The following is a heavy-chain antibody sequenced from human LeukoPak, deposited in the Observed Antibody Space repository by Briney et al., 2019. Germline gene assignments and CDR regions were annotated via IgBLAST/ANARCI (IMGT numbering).Heavy chain of an antibody. CDR3: AKSRIVGATTDAFDI. CDR1: RITFAEYA. CDR2: ISWNSGSI. V-gene: IGHV3-9*01. D-gene: IGHD1-26*01. J-gene: IGHJ3*02. Sequence: HPGRPLRLSCAASRITFAEYAMHWVRQAPGKGLEWVSGISWNSGSIGHADSVKGRFTISRDNAKNSLYLQMNSLRAEDTALYYCAKSRIVGATTDAFDIWGQGTMVTVSS.